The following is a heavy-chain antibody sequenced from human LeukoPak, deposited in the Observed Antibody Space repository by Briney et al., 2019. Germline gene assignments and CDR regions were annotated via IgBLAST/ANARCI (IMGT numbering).Heavy chain of an antibody. V-gene: IGHV3-30*02. CDR3: AKGGVVPAAMNAFDI. CDR1: GFTFNTYT. D-gene: IGHD2-2*01. CDR2: IRYDGSNK. Sequence: RAGGSLRLSCAASGFTFNTYTMHWVRQAPGKWLEWVAFIRYDGSNKYYADSVKGRFTISRDNSKNTLYLQMNSLRAEDTAVYYCAKGGVVPAAMNAFDIWGQGTMVTVSS. J-gene: IGHJ3*02.